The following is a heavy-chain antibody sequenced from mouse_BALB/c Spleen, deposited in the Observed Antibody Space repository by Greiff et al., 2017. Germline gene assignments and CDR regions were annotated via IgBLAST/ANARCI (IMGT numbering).Heavy chain of an antibody. Sequence: EVQLVESGGGLVQPGGSLRLSCATSGFTFTDYYMSWVRQPPGKALEWLGFIRNKANGYTTEYSASVKGRFTISRDNSQSILYLQMNTLRAEDSATYYCARDYYDTNYYAMDYWGQGTSVTVSS. D-gene: IGHD1-1*01. CDR1: GFTFTDYY. CDR2: IRNKANGYTT. V-gene: IGHV7-3*02. J-gene: IGHJ4*01. CDR3: ARDYYDTNYYAMDY.